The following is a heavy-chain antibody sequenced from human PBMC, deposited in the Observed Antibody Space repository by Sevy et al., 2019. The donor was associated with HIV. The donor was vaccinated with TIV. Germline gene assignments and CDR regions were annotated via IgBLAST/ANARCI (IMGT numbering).Heavy chain of an antibody. CDR1: GFSFSTYW. Sequence: GGSLRLSCAASGFSFSTYWMQWVRQAPGKGLEWVANIKQDESEKYYVASVKGRCTISRDNAKNSVYLEMNSLRPEDTAIYYCAKGNSGSFDYWGQGTLVTVSS. D-gene: IGHD3-22*01. J-gene: IGHJ4*02. CDR2: IKQDESEK. CDR3: AKGNSGSFDY. V-gene: IGHV3-7*01.